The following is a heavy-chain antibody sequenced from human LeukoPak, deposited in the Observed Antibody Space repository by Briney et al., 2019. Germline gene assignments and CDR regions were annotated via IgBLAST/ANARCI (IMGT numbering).Heavy chain of an antibody. CDR1: GFMFSSNW. V-gene: IGHV3-7*01. CDR3: VRSAFHAGSGNYYDY. J-gene: IGHJ4*02. D-gene: IGHD3-22*01. Sequence: GGSLRLSCAASGFMFSSNWMSWVRLAPGKGLEWVANIKEDGTETYYVDSVKGRFTISRDNAKNTLYLQMNSLRVEDTAVYYCVRSAFHAGSGNYYDYWGQGTLVTVSS. CDR2: IKEDGTET.